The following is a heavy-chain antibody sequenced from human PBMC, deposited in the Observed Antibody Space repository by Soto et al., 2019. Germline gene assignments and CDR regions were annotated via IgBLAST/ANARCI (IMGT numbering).Heavy chain of an antibody. CDR2: ISAYNGNT. D-gene: IGHD3-9*01. Sequence: QVQLVQSGGEVKKPGASVKVSCKASGYTFTSYGLSWVRQAPGQGLEWMGWISAYNGNTKYAQKLQGRVTMTTDTSTSTAYMELRSLRSDDTAVYYCARDPQYLPLPERIFDYWGQGTLVAVSS. CDR1: GYTFTSYG. V-gene: IGHV1-18*01. J-gene: IGHJ4*02. CDR3: ARDPQYLPLPERIFDY.